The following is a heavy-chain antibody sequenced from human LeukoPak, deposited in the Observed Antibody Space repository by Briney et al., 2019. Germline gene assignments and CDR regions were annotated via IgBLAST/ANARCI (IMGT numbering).Heavy chain of an antibody. Sequence: GGSLRLSCAASGFIFRSYDMAWVRQAPGKGLEWIAYIGGRTNFIFYADSVKGRFTISRDNANNSLFLQMNSLRPEDTALYYCVRDLAAAGTWFDYWGQGTLVSVSS. J-gene: IGHJ4*02. D-gene: IGHD6-13*01. V-gene: IGHV3-48*03. CDR1: GFIFRSYD. CDR2: IGGRTNFI. CDR3: VRDLAAAGTWFDY.